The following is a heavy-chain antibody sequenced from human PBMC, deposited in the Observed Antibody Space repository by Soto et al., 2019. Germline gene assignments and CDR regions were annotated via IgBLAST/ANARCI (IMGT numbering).Heavy chain of an antibody. D-gene: IGHD6-13*01. V-gene: IGHV3-33*01. CDR3: ARHGWIAAAGKGRGNWFDP. J-gene: IGHJ5*02. CDR1: GFTFSNYG. Sequence: GGSLRLSCAASGFTFSNYGLHWARQAPGKGLEWVALIWYDGSNDRYADSVKGRFTISRDNFKNILYLQMNSLRAEDTAVYYCARHGWIAAAGKGRGNWFDPWGQGTLVTVSS. CDR2: IWYDGSND.